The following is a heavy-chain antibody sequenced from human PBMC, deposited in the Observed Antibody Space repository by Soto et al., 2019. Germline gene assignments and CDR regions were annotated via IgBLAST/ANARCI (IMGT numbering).Heavy chain of an antibody. CDR3: ARVSYDYVRWSYRYNNWFDP. J-gene: IGHJ5*02. D-gene: IGHD3-16*02. Sequence: PSETLSLTWAVYGGSFSGYYWSWIRQPPGKGLEWIGEINHSRSTNYNPSLKSRVTISVDTSKNQFSLKLSSVTAADTAVYYCARVSYDYVRWSYRYNNWFDPWCQGTLVTVSS. CDR1: GGSFSGYY. CDR2: INHSRST. V-gene: IGHV4-34*01.